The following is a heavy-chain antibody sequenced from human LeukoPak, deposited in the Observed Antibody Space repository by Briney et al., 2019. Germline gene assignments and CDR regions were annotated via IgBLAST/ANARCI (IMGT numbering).Heavy chain of an antibody. V-gene: IGHV4-34*01. Sequence: PSETLSLTCAVYGGSFSGYYWSWIRQPPGKGLEWIGEINHSGSTNYNPSLKSRVTISVDTSKNQFSLKLSSVTAADTAVYYCARGRSARGRGVAAAGSPRQRFDYWGQGTLVTVSA. D-gene: IGHD6-13*01. J-gene: IGHJ4*02. CDR1: GGSFSGYY. CDR3: ARGRSARGRGVAAAGSPRQRFDY. CDR2: INHSGST.